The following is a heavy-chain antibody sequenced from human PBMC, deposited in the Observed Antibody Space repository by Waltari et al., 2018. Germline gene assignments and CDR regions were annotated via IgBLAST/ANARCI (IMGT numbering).Heavy chain of an antibody. D-gene: IGHD2-15*01. CDR2: LSHDGDTT. J-gene: IGHJ4*02. CDR3: APLGYCSDGTCYSTDY. Sequence: EVQLSESGGGLVQPGGSLRLSCAASGFTFSHYVLSWVRQAPGKGLEWVSSLSHDGDTTYYADSVKGRFSTFRDNSRNTLYLQMNSLRAEDTAVYYCAPLGYCSDGTCYSTDYWGQGTLVTVSS. V-gene: IGHV3-23*01. CDR1: GFTFSHYV.